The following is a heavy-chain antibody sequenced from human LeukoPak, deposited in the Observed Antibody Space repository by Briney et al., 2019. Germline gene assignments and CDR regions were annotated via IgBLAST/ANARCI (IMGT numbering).Heavy chain of an antibody. V-gene: IGHV1-69*06. CDR2: IIPIFGTA. Sequence: SVKVSCKASGGTFSSYAISWVRQAPGQGLEWMGGIIPIFGTANYAQKFQGRVTITADKSTSTAYMELSSLRSEDTAVYYCARDRELANNWFDPWGQGTLVTVSS. J-gene: IGHJ5*02. CDR1: GGTFSSYA. CDR3: ARDRELANNWFDP. D-gene: IGHD3-10*01.